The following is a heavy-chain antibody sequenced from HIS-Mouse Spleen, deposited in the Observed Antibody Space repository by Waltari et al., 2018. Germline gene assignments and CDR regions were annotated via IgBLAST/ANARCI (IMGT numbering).Heavy chain of an antibody. D-gene: IGHD4-17*01. CDR1: GGSISSSSYY. J-gene: IGHJ4*02. Sequence: QLQLQESGPGLVKPSETLSLTCTASGGSISSSSYYWGWIRQPPGKGLELIGSIYYRGSTSYTPSLKSRVTISVDTSKNQFSLKLSSVTAADTAVYYCAYGDYFDYWGQGTLVTVSS. CDR3: AYGDYFDY. V-gene: IGHV4-39*01. CDR2: IYYRGST.